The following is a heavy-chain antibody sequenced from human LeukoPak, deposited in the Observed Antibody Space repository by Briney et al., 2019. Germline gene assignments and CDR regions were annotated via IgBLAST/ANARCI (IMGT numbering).Heavy chain of an antibody. CDR3: APDRGYSYDLAGY. CDR1: GFTFSGFG. CDR2: IHTDQTIQ. D-gene: IGHD5-18*01. Sequence: GGSLRLSCAASGFTFSGFGMHWVRQAPGKGLEWVAYIHTDQTIQYYADSVKGRFTISRDNSKNTLYLQMNSLRAEDTAVYYCAPDRGYSYDLAGYWGQGTLVTVSS. J-gene: IGHJ4*02. V-gene: IGHV3-30*02.